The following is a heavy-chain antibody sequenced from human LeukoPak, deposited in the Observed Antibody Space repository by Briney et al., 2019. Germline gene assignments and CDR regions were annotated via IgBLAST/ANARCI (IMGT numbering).Heavy chain of an antibody. D-gene: IGHD6-19*01. Sequence: GGSLRLSCAASGFTFSSYAMHWVRQAPGKGLEWVAVISYDGSNKYYADSVKGRFTISRDNSKNTLYLQMNSLRAEDTAVYYCARDTGQWLARGYFDYWGQGTLVTVSS. CDR1: GFTFSSYA. CDR3: ARDTGQWLARGYFDY. J-gene: IGHJ4*02. CDR2: ISYDGSNK. V-gene: IGHV3-30-3*01.